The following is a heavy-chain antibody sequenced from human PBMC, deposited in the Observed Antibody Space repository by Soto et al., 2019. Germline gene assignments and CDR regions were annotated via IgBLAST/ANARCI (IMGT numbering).Heavy chain of an antibody. Sequence: GASVKVSCKPSCYTFTQYGINWRRQVPGQGLEWMGWVTPFNGNTKYAQKFHGRVTMTTDTSTSTVYMELRSLRSDDTALYYCARGPTGNFFDYWGPGSLVTVSS. CDR2: VTPFNGNT. CDR3: ARGPTGNFFDY. CDR1: CYTFTQYG. D-gene: IGHD1-1*01. V-gene: IGHV1-18*01. J-gene: IGHJ4*02.